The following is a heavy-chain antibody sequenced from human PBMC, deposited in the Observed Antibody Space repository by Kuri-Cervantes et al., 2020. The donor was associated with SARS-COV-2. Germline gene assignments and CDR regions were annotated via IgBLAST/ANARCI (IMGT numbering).Heavy chain of an antibody. J-gene: IGHJ4*02. V-gene: IGHV3-49*04. CDR2: IRSKAYGGAT. CDR1: GFTFGDYA. Sequence: GGSLRLSCTASGFTFGDYAMSWVRQAPGKGLEWIGFIRSKAYGGATEYAASVIGRFTISRDDSKSIAYLQMNSLKTEDTAVYYCTRADFWAEYYFDYWGQGTLVTVSS. CDR3: TRADFWAEYYFDY. D-gene: IGHD3-3*01.